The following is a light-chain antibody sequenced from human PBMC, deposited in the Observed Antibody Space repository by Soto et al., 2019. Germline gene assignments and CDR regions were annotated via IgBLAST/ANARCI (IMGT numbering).Light chain of an antibody. CDR3: QQSYNTPVT. J-gene: IGKJ4*01. Sequence: DLQMTQSPSSLSASVGDRVTITCRASQSISNYLNWYQQRPGKAPKFLIHAASSLQSGVPSRFSGSGSGTDFTLTISSLQPEDFATYYCQQSYNTPVTFGGGTKVEIK. CDR2: AAS. V-gene: IGKV1-39*01. CDR1: QSISNY.